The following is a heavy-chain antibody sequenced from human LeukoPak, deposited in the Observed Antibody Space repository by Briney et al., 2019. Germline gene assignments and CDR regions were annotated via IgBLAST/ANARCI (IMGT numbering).Heavy chain of an antibody. J-gene: IGHJ3*02. D-gene: IGHD3-10*01. CDR3: ARRSYGSGDAFDI. CDR2: IYPGDSDT. Sequence: GESLKISCKGSGYSFTSYWIGWARQMPGKGPEWMGIIYPGDSDTRYSPSFQGQVTISADKSISTAYLQWSSLKASDTAMYYCARRSYGSGDAFDIWGQGTMVTVSS. V-gene: IGHV5-51*01. CDR1: GYSFTSYW.